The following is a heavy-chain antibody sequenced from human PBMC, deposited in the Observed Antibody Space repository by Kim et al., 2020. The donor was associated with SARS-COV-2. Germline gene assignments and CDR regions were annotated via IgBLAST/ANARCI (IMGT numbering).Heavy chain of an antibody. CDR2: IRNKAYGGTT. CDR1: GFTFGDYA. D-gene: IGHD3-10*01. CDR3: TSGVRSDYYASYGGYWFDP. Sequence: GGSLRLSCTASGFTFGDYAMSWFRQAPGKGLEWVGFIRNKAYGGTTEYAASVKGRFTISRDDSKSIAYLQMNSLKTEDTAVYYCTSGVRSDYYASYGGYWFDPWGQGTLVTVSS. V-gene: IGHV3-49*03. J-gene: IGHJ5*02.